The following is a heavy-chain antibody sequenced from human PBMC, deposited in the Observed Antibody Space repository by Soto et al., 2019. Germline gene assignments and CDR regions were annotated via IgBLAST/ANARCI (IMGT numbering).Heavy chain of an antibody. CDR3: APWFGAFDY. V-gene: IGHV3-30*03. Sequence: QVQLVESGGGVVQPGRSLRLSCAASGFTFSSYGMHWVRQAPGKGLEWVAVISYDGSNKYYADSVKGRFTISRDNSKNTLYLQMNGRRAGDRVVFYCAPWFGAFDYGGRGPLVPVPS. D-gene: IGHD3-10*01. CDR2: ISYDGSNK. J-gene: IGHJ4*02. CDR1: GFTFSSYG.